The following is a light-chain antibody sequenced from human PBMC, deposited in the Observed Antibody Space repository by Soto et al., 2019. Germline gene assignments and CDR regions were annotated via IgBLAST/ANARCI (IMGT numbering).Light chain of an antibody. CDR1: GSDVDNYNY. Sequence: QSLLTQPRSVSGSPGQSVTISCTGTGSDVDNYNYVSWYQQHPGKAPNLMIYDVTKRPSGVPDRISGSKSGNTASLTISGLQAEDEADYYCCSYAGRYTYVFGTGTKLTVL. J-gene: IGLJ1*01. CDR2: DVT. V-gene: IGLV2-11*01. CDR3: CSYAGRYTYV.